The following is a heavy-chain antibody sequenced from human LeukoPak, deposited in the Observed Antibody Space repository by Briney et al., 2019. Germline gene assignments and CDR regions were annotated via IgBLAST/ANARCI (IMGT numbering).Heavy chain of an antibody. V-gene: IGHV4-59*08. J-gene: IGHJ3*02. CDR3: AVNSTKHTFDI. Sequence: SVTLSLTCTVSGGSVSSDSWNWIRQSPGKGLEWIGSVYYSGSTNYNPSLKSRVSISVDTSKNQFSLELSSVTAADTAVYYCAVNSTKHTFDIWGQGTMVTVSS. D-gene: IGHD5/OR15-5a*01. CDR1: GGSVSSDS. CDR2: VYYSGST.